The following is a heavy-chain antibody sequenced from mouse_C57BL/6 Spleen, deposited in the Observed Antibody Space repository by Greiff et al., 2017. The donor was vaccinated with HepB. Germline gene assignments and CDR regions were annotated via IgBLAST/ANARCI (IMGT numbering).Heavy chain of an antibody. V-gene: IGHV1-55*01. CDR3: AHYDYGGYAMDY. CDR2: IYPGSGST. CDR1: GYTFTSYW. D-gene: IGHD2-4*01. Sequence: QVQLKQSGAELVKPGASVKMSCKASGYTFTSYWITWVKQRPGQGLEWIGDIYPGSGSTNYNEKFKSKATLTVDTSSSTAYMQLSSLTSEDSAVYYCAHYDYGGYAMDYWGQGTSVTVSS. J-gene: IGHJ4*01.